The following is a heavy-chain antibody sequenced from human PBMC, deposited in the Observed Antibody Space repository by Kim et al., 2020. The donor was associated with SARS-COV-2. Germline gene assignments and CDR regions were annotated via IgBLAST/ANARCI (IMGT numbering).Heavy chain of an antibody. D-gene: IGHD3-10*01. Sequence: GGSLRLSCAASGFTFSSYGMHWVRQAPGKGLEWVSVISYDGSNKYYADSVKGRFTISRDNSKNTLYLQMNSLRAEDTAVYYCARDSRVLWCGELFSYYMDVWGQGTTVTVSS. V-gene: IGHV3-30*03. CDR2: ISYDGSNK. J-gene: IGHJ6*03. CDR3: ARDSRVLWCGELFSYYMDV. CDR1: GFTFSSYG.